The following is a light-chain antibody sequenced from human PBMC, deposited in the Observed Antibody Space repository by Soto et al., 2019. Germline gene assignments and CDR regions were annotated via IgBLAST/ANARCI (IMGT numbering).Light chain of an antibody. CDR1: QSFHTS. CDR2: KAS. Sequence: DIQMTQSPSPLSASVGDRVTITCLASQSFHTSLAWYQQKPGKAPNPIIYKASTLKSGVPSRFNGRRSGTECTLTISSLQPDDVPTYYCQHYNSYSEAFDQGTKVDI. J-gene: IGKJ1*01. CDR3: QHYNSYSEA. V-gene: IGKV1-5*03.